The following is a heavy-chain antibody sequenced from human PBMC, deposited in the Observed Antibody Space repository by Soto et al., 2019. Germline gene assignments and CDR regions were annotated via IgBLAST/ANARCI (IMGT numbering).Heavy chain of an antibody. V-gene: IGHV1-8*01. CDR2: MNPNSGNT. CDR3: ARTGVKFSWNYFSYYYYMDV. D-gene: IGHD1-7*01. Sequence: GASVKVSCKASGYTFTSYDINWVRQATGQGLEWMGWMNPNSGNTGYAQKFQGRVTMTRNTSISTAYMELSGLRSEDTAVYYCARTGVKFSWNYFSYYYYMDVWGKGTTVTVSS. CDR1: GYTFTSYD. J-gene: IGHJ6*03.